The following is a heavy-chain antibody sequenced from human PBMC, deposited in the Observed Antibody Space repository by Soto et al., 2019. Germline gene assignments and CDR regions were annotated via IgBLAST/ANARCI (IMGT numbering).Heavy chain of an antibody. D-gene: IGHD6-19*01. V-gene: IGHV3-30*18. CDR1: GFTFSSYG. CDR2: ISYDGSNK. CDR3: AKIAVAGIY. Sequence: ESGGGVVQPGTSLTLSCAATGFTFSSYGVHWVRQAPGKGLEWVAVISYDGSNKYYADSVKGRFTISRDNSKNTLYLQMNSLRAEDTAVYYCAKIAVAGIYWGQGTLVTVSS. J-gene: IGHJ4*02.